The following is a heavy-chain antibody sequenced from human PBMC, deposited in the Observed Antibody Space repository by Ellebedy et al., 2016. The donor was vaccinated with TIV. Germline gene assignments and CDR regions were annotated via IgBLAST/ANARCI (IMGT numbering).Heavy chain of an antibody. CDR3: AKARYFDWDEIDY. CDR1: GFTFSSYA. J-gene: IGHJ4*02. V-gene: IGHV3-23*01. D-gene: IGHD3-9*01. Sequence: ESLKISCVASGFTFSSYAMSWVRQAPGKGLEWVSAISGSGGSTYYADSVKGRFTISRDNSKSTLYLQMNSLRAEDTAVYYCAKARYFDWDEIDYWGQGTLVTVSS. CDR2: ISGSGGST.